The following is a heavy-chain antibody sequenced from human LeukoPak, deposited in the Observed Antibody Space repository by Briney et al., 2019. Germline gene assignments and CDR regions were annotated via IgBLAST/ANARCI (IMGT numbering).Heavy chain of an antibody. V-gene: IGHV3-21*01. CDR1: GFILSSYT. D-gene: IGHD1-26*01. CDR3: ARHGPFTFSRSYLLY. J-gene: IGHJ4*02. Sequence: GGSLRLSCAASGFILSSYTMNWVRQAPGKGLEWVSSISSSTSYIYYAESVKGRFTISRDDAKNSLYLQMNSLRAEDTAVYYCARHGPFTFSRSYLLYWGQGTLVTVSS. CDR2: ISSSTSYI.